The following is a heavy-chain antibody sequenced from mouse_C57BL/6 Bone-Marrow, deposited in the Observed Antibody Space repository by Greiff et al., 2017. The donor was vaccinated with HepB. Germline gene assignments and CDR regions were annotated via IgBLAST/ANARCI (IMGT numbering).Heavy chain of an antibody. V-gene: IGHV7-1*01. J-gene: IGHJ4*01. D-gene: IGHD1-1*02. Sequence: EVQGVESGGGLVQSGRSLRLSCATSGFTFSDFYMEWVRQAPGKGLEWIAASRNKANDYTTEYSASVKGRFIVSRDTSQSILYLQMNALRAEDTAIYYCARDALYGLYAMDYWGQGTSVTVSS. CDR2: SRNKANDYTT. CDR1: GFTFSDFY. CDR3: ARDALYGLYAMDY.